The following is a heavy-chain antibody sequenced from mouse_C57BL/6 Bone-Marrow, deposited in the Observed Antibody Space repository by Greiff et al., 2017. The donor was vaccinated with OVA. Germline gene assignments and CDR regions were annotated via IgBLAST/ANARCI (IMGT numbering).Heavy chain of an antibody. Sequence: EVHLVESGGGLVKPGGSLKLSCAASGFTFSDYGMHWVRQAPEKGLEWVAYISSGSSTIYYADTVKGRFTISRDNAKNTLFLQMTSLRSEDTAMYYCARGVTGTLRYFDVWGTGTTVTVSS. CDR3: ARGVTGTLRYFDV. CDR1: GFTFSDYG. V-gene: IGHV5-17*01. D-gene: IGHD4-1*01. CDR2: ISSGSSTI. J-gene: IGHJ1*03.